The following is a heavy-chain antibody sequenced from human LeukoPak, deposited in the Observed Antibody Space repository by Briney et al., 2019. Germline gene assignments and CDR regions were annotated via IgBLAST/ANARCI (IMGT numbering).Heavy chain of an antibody. D-gene: IGHD3-10*01. Sequence: SQTLSLTCAVSGGSISSGGYSWSWIRQPPGKGLEWIGYIYHSGSTYYNPSLESRVTISVDRSKNQFSLKLSSVTAADTAVYYCASMVRGAYCDYWGQGTLVTVSS. V-gene: IGHV4-30-2*01. J-gene: IGHJ4*02. CDR3: ASMVRGAYCDY. CDR1: GGSISSGGYS. CDR2: IYHSGST.